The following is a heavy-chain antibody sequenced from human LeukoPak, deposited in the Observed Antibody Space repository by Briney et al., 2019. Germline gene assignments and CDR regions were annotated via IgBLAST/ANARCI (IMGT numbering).Heavy chain of an antibody. CDR2: FSGSGGST. Sequence: QSGGSLRLSCAASGFTFSSYAMSWVRQAPGKGLECISGFSGSGGSTYYADSVKGRFTISRDNAKNSLYLQMNSLRAEDTAVYYCARPRTLRGSWPQGDYAFDIWGQGTMVTVSS. J-gene: IGHJ3*02. D-gene: IGHD2-21*02. CDR3: ARPRTLRGSWPQGDYAFDI. CDR1: GFTFSSYA. V-gene: IGHV3-23*01.